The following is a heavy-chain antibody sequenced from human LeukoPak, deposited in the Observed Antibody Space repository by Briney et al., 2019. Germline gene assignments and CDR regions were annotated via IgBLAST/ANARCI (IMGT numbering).Heavy chain of an antibody. V-gene: IGHV3-66*02. J-gene: IGHJ3*02. D-gene: IGHD6-13*01. Sequence: GGSLRLSCAASGFTVSSNYMSWVRQAPGKGLEWVSVIYSGGSTYYADSVKGRFTISGDNSKNTLYLQMNSLRAEDTAVYYCARNLWYSSSWYGAFDIWGQGTLVTVSS. CDR1: GFTVSSNY. CDR3: ARNLWYSSSWYGAFDI. CDR2: IYSGGST.